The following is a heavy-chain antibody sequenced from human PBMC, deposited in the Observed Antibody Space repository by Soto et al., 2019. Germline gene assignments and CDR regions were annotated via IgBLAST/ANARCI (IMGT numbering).Heavy chain of an antibody. CDR1: GGSISSYY. V-gene: IGHV4-59*08. J-gene: IGHJ3*02. CDR2: IYYSGST. D-gene: IGHD3-10*01. Sequence: SETLSLTCTVSGGSISSYYWSWILQPPGKGLEWIGYIYYSGSTNYNPSLKSRVTISVDTSKNQFSLKLSSVTAADTAVYYCASAYYYGSGIDAFDIWGQGTMVTVSS. CDR3: ASAYYYGSGIDAFDI.